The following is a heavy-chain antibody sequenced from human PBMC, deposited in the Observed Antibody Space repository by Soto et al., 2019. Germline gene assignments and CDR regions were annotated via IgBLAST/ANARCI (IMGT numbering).Heavy chain of an antibody. CDR1: ADTFTGYT. Sequence: QVQLVHSGAEVKKPGSSVKVSCKASADTFTGYTVSWERQPPGQGLEWVGRVIPILGASNFAQKFQGRVTISADKSTDTAYMLLTGLTSEDTAVYYCARSRGSYYSNFDSCGQGTLVTVSS. D-gene: IGHD3-10*01. J-gene: IGHJ4*02. CDR3: ARSRGSYYSNFDS. V-gene: IGHV1-69*08. CDR2: VIPILGAS.